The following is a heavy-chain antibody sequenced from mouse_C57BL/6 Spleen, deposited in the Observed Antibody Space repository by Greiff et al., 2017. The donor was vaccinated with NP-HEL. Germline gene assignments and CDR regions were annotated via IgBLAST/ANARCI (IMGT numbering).Heavy chain of an antibody. V-gene: IGHV5-17*01. CDR1: GFTFSDYG. J-gene: IGHJ3*01. CDR2: ISSGSSTI. D-gene: IGHD1-1*01. Sequence: EVQLVESGGGLVKPGGSLKLSCAASGFTFSDYGMHWVRQAPEKGLEWVAYISSGSSTIYYADTVKGRFTISRDNAKNTLFLQMTSLRSEDTAMDYCARGDDGSMAWFAYWGQGTLVTVSA. CDR3: ARGDDGSMAWFAY.